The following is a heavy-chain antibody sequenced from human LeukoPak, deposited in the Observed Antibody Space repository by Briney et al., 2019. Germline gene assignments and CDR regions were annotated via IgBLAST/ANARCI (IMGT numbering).Heavy chain of an antibody. CDR3: ARGASGDGDAFDI. J-gene: IGHJ3*02. V-gene: IGHV3-30-3*01. D-gene: IGHD2-15*01. CDR2: ISYDGSNK. Sequence: PGGSLRLSCAASGFTFSSYAMHWVRQAPGKGLEWVAVISYDGSNKYYADSVKGRFTISRDNSKNTLYLQMNGLRAEDTAVYYCARGASGDGDAFDIWGQGTMVTVSS. CDR1: GFTFSSYA.